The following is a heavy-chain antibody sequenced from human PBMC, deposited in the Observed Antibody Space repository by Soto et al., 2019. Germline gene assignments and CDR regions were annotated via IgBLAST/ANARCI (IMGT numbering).Heavy chain of an antibody. V-gene: IGHV3-33*01. CDR1: GFSFSTYT. CDR3: ARDRHYFDL. J-gene: IGHJ2*01. Sequence: QVQLEESGGGVVQPGRSLRLSCAASGFSFSTYTIHWVRQATGKGLEWVAFIWYDGSNRDYADSVKGRFTISRDNSKNTMYLQMNSLRVEDTAMYFCARDRHYFDLWGRGTLVTVSS. CDR2: IWYDGSNR.